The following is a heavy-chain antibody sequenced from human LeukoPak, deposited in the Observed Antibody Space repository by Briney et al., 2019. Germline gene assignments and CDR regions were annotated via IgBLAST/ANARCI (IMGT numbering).Heavy chain of an antibody. D-gene: IGHD2-2*02. Sequence: PGGSLRLSCAASGFTFRNYSMNWVRQAPGKGLEWVSGMSDSGGTTDYADSVKGRFAISRDNSNNTLYLQMNSLRAEDTAVYYCAKARSGSSSSCYNYWGQGTLVTVSS. CDR1: GFTFRNYS. CDR3: AKARSGSSSSCYNY. V-gene: IGHV3-23*01. CDR2: MSDSGGTT. J-gene: IGHJ4*02.